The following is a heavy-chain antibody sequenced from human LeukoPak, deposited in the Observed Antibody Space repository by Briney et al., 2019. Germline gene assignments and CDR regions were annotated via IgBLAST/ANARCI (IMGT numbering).Heavy chain of an antibody. CDR2: IWYDGSNK. CDR1: GFTFSSYG. V-gene: IGHV3-33*01. D-gene: IGHD3-10*01. CDR3: AREPRIDYYGSGSHYYYYGMDV. Sequence: PGRSLRLSCAASGFTFSSYGMHWVRRAPGKGLEWVAVIWYDGSNKYYADSVKGRFTISRDNSKNTLYLQMNSLRAEDTAVYYCAREPRIDYYGSGSHYYYYGMDVWGKGTTVTVSS. J-gene: IGHJ6*04.